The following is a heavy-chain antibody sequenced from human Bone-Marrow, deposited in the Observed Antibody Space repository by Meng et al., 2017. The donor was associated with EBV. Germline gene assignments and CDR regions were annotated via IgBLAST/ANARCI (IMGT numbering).Heavy chain of an antibody. Sequence: APLPTWVARRVEPSGSLSLPCACFGWAFRGYFWNRHPPPPGEGLGLNGENHYSGATNYNPSLESRVTISVDKSKNQVSLKLSSVTAADTAVYYCAQRERWGLDPWGQGTLVTVSS. CDR1: GWAFRGYF. J-gene: IGHJ5*02. V-gene: IGHV4-34*02. CDR2: NHYSGAT. D-gene: IGHD3-16*01. CDR3: AQRERWGLDP.